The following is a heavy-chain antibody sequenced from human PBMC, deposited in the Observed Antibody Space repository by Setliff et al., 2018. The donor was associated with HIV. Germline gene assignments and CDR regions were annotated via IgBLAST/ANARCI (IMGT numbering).Heavy chain of an antibody. Sequence: GASVKVSCKSSGDTFTGYTITWVRQAPGQGLEWMGGIIPSLGTANYAQRFKGRVTFTADASTSTVYMELSSLRSEDTGMYYCARDAGYSGSAWNYWGQGTLVTVSS. CDR3: ARDAGYSGSAWNY. CDR1: GDTFTGYT. D-gene: IGHD5-12*01. V-gene: IGHV1-69*13. CDR2: IIPSLGTA. J-gene: IGHJ4*02.